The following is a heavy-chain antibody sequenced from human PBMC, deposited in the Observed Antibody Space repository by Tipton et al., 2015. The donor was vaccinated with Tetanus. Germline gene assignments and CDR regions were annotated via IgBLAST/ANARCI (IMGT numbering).Heavy chain of an antibody. CDR1: GFTVSSNY. CDR3: ARDLGQSYFDY. Sequence: SLRLSCAASGFTVSSNYMSWVRQAPGKGLEWVSVIYSGGNTYYADSVKGRFTISRDNSNSTLFLLMNSLGAEDTAVYYCARDLGQSYFDYWGQGTLVTVSS. V-gene: IGHV3-53*01. J-gene: IGHJ4*02. CDR2: IYSGGNT. D-gene: IGHD7-27*01.